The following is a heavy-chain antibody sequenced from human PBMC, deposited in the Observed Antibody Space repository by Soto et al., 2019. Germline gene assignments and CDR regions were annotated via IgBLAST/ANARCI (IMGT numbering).Heavy chain of an antibody. CDR1: GFTFSNYG. V-gene: IGHV3-30*03. D-gene: IGHD3-10*01. Sequence: QVQLVESGGGVVQPGGSLRLSCAASGFTFSNYGMHWVRQAPGKGLEWVAVISYDGRNKYYADSVKGRFTISRDNSKNTLYLQMNSLTTEDTAVYYCARDWVWFGAHPIDYWGQGTLVTVSS. CDR2: ISYDGRNK. J-gene: IGHJ4*02. CDR3: ARDWVWFGAHPIDY.